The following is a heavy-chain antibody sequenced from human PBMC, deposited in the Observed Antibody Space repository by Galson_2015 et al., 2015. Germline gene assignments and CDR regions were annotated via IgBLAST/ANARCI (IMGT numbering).Heavy chain of an antibody. CDR2: ISYDGSNK. CDR3: ARVKVATTPDY. CDR1: GFTFSSYA. Sequence: SLRLSCAASGFTFSSYAMHWVRQAPGKGLEWVAVISYDGSNKYYADSVKGRFTISRDNSKNTLYLQMNSLRAEDTAVYYCARVKVATTPDYWGQGTLVTVSS. J-gene: IGHJ4*02. V-gene: IGHV3-30*01. D-gene: IGHD5-12*01.